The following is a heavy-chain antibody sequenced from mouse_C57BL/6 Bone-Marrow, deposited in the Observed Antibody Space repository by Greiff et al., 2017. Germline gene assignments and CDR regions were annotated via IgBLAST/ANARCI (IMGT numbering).Heavy chain of an antibody. V-gene: IGHV14-3*01. CDR3: ARGYLYDYDFDY. CDR2: IDPANGNT. D-gene: IGHD2-4*01. CDR1: GFNIKNTY. J-gene: IGHJ2*01. Sequence: EVMLVESVAELVRPGASVKLSCTASGFNIKNTYMHWVKQRPEQGLEWIGRIDPANGNTKYAPKFQGKATITADTSSNTAYLQLSSLTSEDTAIYYCARGYLYDYDFDYWGQGTTLTVSS.